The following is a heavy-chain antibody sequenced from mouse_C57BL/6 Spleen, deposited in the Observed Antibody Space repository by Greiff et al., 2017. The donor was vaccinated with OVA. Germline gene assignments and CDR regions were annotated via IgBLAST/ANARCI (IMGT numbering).Heavy chain of an antibody. CDR1: GYTFTSYW. V-gene: IGHV1-7*01. J-gene: IGHJ1*03. D-gene: IGHD2-5*01. Sequence: QVQLQQSGAELAKPGASVKLSCKASGYTFTSYWMHWVKQRPGQGLEWIGYINPSSGYTKYNQKFKDKATLTADKSSSTAYMQLSSLTYDDSAVYYCARDTIVTRGYFDVWGTGTTVTVSS. CDR3: ARDTIVTRGYFDV. CDR2: INPSSGYT.